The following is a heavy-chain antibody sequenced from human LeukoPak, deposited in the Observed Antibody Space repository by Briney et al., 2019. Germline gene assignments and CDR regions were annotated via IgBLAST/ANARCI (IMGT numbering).Heavy chain of an antibody. D-gene: IGHD6-13*01. J-gene: IGHJ5*02. CDR1: GYTFTGYY. CDR2: INPNSGGT. Sequence: ASVKVSCKASGYTFTGYYMHWVRQAPGQGLEWMGWINPNSGGTNYAQKFQGRVTMTRDTPISTAYMELSRLRSDDTAVYYCARVAGLYNWFDPWGQGTLVTVSS. V-gene: IGHV1-2*02. CDR3: ARVAGLYNWFDP.